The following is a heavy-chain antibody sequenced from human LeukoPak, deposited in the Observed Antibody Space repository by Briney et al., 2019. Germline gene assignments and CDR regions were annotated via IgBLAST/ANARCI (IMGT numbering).Heavy chain of an antibody. Sequence: GASVKVSCKASGYSFTGYYLHWVRQAPGQGLEWMGWIHPYSGDTINAQTFQGRVTMTRDTSITTLYLELSRLRSDDTAVYFCARGTMNLDNWGQGTLVTVSS. CDR3: ARGTMNLDN. V-gene: IGHV1-2*02. D-gene: IGHD5-24*01. J-gene: IGHJ4*02. CDR2: IHPYSGDT. CDR1: GYSFTGYY.